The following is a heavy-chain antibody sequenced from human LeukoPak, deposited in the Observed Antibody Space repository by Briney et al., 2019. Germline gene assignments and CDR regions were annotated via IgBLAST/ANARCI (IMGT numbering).Heavy chain of an antibody. Sequence: PGGSLRLSCAASGFTVSSNYMSWVRQAPGKGLEWVSVIYSGGSTYYADSVKGRFTISRDNSKNSLYLQMNSLRAEDTAVYYCATHYYDSSGYYDFDYWGQGTLVTVSS. CDR2: IYSGGST. CDR1: GFTVSSNY. D-gene: IGHD3-22*01. J-gene: IGHJ4*02. CDR3: ATHYYDSSGYYDFDY. V-gene: IGHV3-53*01.